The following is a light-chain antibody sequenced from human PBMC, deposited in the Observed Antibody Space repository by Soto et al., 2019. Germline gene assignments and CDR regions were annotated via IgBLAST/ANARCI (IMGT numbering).Light chain of an antibody. J-gene: IGKJ4*01. CDR3: QQYGSAPALT. Sequence: SVLTPSPGNLSLSPGDRATLSCRASQSVSSSYLAWYQQKPGQAPSLVISGTSIRATGIPDRFSGSGSGTDFTLTISRLEPEDFAVYYCQQYGSAPALTFGGGTKVDTK. CDR2: GTS. CDR1: QSVSSSY. V-gene: IGKV3-20*01.